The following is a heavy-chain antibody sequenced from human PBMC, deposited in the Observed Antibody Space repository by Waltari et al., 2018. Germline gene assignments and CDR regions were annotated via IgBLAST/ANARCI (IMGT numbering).Heavy chain of an antibody. D-gene: IGHD1-1*01. CDR3: ARDRGRGLYLDT. CDR1: GDSMSTSDY. J-gene: IGHJ4*02. CDR2: VRGDGKT. V-gene: IGHV4-4*02. Sequence: QLQLQESGPGPVKPSGTLSLICAVSGDSMSTSDYWGWVRQPPGKGLEWIGQVRGDGKTNYNPSFASRVTMSLDTSTYHFALKLTSATAADTALYYWARDRGRGLYLDTWGQGTLVTVSP.